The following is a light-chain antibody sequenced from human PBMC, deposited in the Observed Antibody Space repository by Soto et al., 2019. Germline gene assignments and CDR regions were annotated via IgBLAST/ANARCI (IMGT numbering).Light chain of an antibody. J-gene: IGKJ1*01. V-gene: IGKV3-20*01. Sequence: EIVLTQSPGTLSLSPGERATLSCRASQSISSNYLAWFQHKPGQAPRLLIYGASSRATGIPERFSGSGSGTDFTLTISRLEPEDFAVYYCQLYGTSRTFGQGTKVDI. CDR1: QSISSNY. CDR3: QLYGTSRT. CDR2: GAS.